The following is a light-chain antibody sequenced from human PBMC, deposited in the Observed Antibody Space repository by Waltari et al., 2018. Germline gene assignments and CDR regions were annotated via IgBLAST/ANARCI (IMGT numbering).Light chain of an antibody. J-gene: IGLJ2*01. CDR2: EVN. Sequence: QSALTQPPSASGSPGQSVTISCSGSSRDVGSYIHVSWYQQHPGKAPRPIIYEVNKRPSGVPDRFSGSKSGSSASLTVSGLQAEDEAVYFCSSYTGIRSVIFGGGTHLSVL. CDR3: SSYTGIRSVI. CDR1: SRDVGSYIH. V-gene: IGLV2-8*01.